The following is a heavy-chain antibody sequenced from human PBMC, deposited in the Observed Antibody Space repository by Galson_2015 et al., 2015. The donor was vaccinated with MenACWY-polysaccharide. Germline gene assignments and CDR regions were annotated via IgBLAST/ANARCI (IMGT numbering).Heavy chain of an antibody. CDR2: IRNDGRK. V-gene: IGHV3-30*02. CDR1: GFNFGGNG. J-gene: IGHJ4*02. Sequence: SLRLSCAGSGFNFGGNGLHWVRQAPGKGLEWVALIRNDGRKHYPDAVKGRFTISRDNSKNTLYLQMNSLRPEDTAVYYCARNPSLLDIAAASHWGQGALVSVSS. CDR3: ARNPSLLDIAAASH. D-gene: IGHD6-13*01.